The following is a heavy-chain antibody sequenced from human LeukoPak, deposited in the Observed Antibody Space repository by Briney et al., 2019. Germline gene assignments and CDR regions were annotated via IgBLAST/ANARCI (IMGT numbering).Heavy chain of an antibody. J-gene: IGHJ6*03. CDR2: IYYSGST. D-gene: IGHD5-18*01. CDR3: AGYRGYIPCYCMDV. Sequence: PSETLSLTCTVPGGSISSRTYYSGWIRQPPRKGLEWIVSIYYSGSTYYNPSLTRRVTISLDESKNQFSLKLSSVTAADTALPYCAGYRGYIPCYCMDVWGKGTTVTVSS. V-gene: IGHV4-39*07. CDR1: GGSISSRTYY.